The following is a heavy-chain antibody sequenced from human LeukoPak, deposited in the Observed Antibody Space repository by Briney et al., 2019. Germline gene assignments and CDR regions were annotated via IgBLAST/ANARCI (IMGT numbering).Heavy chain of an antibody. CDR3: AKDSCYDFPEAFDY. CDR1: GFTFSSYG. CDR2: IRYDGSNK. D-gene: IGHD5-12*01. Sequence: PGGSLRLSCAASGFTFSSYGMHWVRQAPGKGLEWVAFIRYDGSNKYYADSVKGRFTISRDNSKNTLYLQMNSLRAEDTAVYYCAKDSCYDFPEAFDYWGQGTLVTVSS. J-gene: IGHJ4*02. V-gene: IGHV3-30*02.